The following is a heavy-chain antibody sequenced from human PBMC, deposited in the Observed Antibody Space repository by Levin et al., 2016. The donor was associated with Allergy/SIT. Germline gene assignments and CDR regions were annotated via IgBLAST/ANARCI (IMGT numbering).Heavy chain of an antibody. Sequence: SVKVSCKASGGTFSSYAISWVRQAPGQGLEWMGGIIPIFGTANYAQKFQGRVTITADESTSTAYMELSSLRSEDTAVYYCARGGSSSSVDAFDIWGQGTMVTVSS. D-gene: IGHD6-6*01. CDR1: GGTFSSYA. V-gene: IGHV1-69*13. CDR2: IIPIFGTA. CDR3: ARGGSSSSVDAFDI. J-gene: IGHJ3*02.